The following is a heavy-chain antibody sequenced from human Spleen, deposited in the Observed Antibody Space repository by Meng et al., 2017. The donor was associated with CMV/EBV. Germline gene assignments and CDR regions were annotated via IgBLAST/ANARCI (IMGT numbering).Heavy chain of an antibody. J-gene: IGHJ5*02. Sequence: FSDYHWGGSRQPPGKGREWIGQINSRGTTDYNPSLKSRLTILLHTSDNQFSLRLTSLTAADTAIYYCARLHPCHEASCSFRGAGWFDPWGQGTLVTVSS. D-gene: IGHD2-2*01. CDR2: INSRGTT. V-gene: IGHV4-34*01. CDR1: FSDYH. CDR3: ARLHPCHEASCSFRGAGWFDP.